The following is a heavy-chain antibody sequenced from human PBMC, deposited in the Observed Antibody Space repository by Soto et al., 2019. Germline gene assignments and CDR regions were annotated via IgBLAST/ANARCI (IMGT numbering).Heavy chain of an antibody. CDR1: GAFVSRSSYH. D-gene: IGHD3-22*01. CDR3: ASYYDSSVNSQWYYFDY. V-gene: IGHV4-61*01. J-gene: IGHJ4*02. Sequence: LSLTCTVSGAFVSRSSYHWNWIRQPPGKGLEWIGYISYSGSTNYNPSLKSRVTISVDTSKNQFSLKLISVTAADTAIYYCASYYDSSVNSQWYYFDYWGQGTLVTVSS. CDR2: ISYSGST.